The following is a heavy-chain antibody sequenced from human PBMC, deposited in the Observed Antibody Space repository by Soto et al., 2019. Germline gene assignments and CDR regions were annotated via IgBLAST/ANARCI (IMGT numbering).Heavy chain of an antibody. J-gene: IGHJ1*01. CDR1: GVSISGTSYY. V-gene: IGHV4-39*01. CDR3: ARHGSF. Sequence: QLQLQESGPGLVKPSETLSLTCTVSGVSISGTSYYWGWIRQTPAKGLEWIGTIYYSGETFYNPSLKSRVTISIDTSKNHFSLNLTSVTAADTALYYCARHGSFWGQGALVTVSS. D-gene: IGHD3-16*02. CDR2: IYYSGET.